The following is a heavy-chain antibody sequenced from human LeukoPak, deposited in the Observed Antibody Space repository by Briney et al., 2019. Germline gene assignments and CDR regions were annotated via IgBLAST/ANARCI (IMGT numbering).Heavy chain of an antibody. CDR2: IIPIVGTG. Sequence: ASVKVSCKASGGAFISFMIFWVRQAPGQGLEWMGGIIPIVGTGNYAQKFQDKVIITADESSNTAFLEVTSLKSEDTAMYFCAIRDGYEIDWGRGTLVTVSS. V-gene: IGHV1-69*13. J-gene: IGHJ4*02. CDR1: GGAFISFM. CDR3: AIRDGYEID. D-gene: IGHD5-12*01.